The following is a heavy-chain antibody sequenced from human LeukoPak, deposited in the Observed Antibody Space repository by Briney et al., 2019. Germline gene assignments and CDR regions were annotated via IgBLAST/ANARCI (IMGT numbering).Heavy chain of an antibody. V-gene: IGHV5-51*01. CDR3: ARGAHGSGFDI. Sequence: GESLKISCKGSGYSFTNYWIGWVRQMPGTGLEWMGIIYPGDSDTRYSPSFEGQVTISADKSITTAYLQWSSLEASDTAMYYCARGAHGSGFDIWGQGTMVTVSP. CDR2: IYPGDSDT. CDR1: GYSFTNYW. J-gene: IGHJ3*02. D-gene: IGHD1-26*01.